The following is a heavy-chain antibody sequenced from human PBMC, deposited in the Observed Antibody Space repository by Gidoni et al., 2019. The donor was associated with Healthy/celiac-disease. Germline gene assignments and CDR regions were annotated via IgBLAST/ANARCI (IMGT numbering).Heavy chain of an antibody. Sequence: EVQLLESGGGLVQPGGSLRLSCAASGFTFSSYAMSWVRQAPGKGLEWVSAISGSGGSTYYADAVKGRFTISRDNSKNTLYLQMNSLRAEDTAVYYCAKDPRSVGLFDYWGQGTLVTVSS. CDR2: ISGSGGST. D-gene: IGHD2-15*01. J-gene: IGHJ4*02. CDR3: AKDPRSVGLFDY. V-gene: IGHV3-23*01. CDR1: GFTFSSYA.